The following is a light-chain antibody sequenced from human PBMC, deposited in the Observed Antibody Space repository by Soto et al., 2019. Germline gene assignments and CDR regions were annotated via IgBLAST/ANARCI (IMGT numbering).Light chain of an antibody. J-gene: IGLJ1*01. CDR3: GTWDSSLIAL. V-gene: IGLV1-51*02. CDR2: ENS. CDR1: SSSIGSND. Sequence: QSVLTQPPSVSAAPGQKVTISCSGNSSSIGSNDVSWYQQLPGKAPKLLIYENSQRPSGIPDRFSGSKSGTSATLDITGLQTGDEADYYCGTWDSSLIALFGTGTKLTVL.